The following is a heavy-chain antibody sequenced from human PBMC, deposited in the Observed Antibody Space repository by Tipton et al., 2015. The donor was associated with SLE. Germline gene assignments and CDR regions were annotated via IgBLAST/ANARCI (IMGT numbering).Heavy chain of an antibody. CDR3: ARDSPYSGSFRYYYYYGLDV. CDR2: ISAYTGNT. CDR1: GYTFTSYG. V-gene: IGHV1-18*01. Sequence: QSGAEVKKPGASVKVSCKASGYTFTSYGISWVRQAPGQGLEWMGWISAYTGNTNYAQKLQGRVTMTTDTSTTTAYTELRSLRSDDTAVYYCARDSPYSGSFRYYYYYGLDVWGQGTTVTVSS. D-gene: IGHD1-26*01. J-gene: IGHJ6*02.